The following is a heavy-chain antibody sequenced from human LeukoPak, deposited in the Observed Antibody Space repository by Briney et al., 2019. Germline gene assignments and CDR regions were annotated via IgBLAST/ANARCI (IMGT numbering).Heavy chain of an antibody. CDR3: AGFFYDNSGDAFDI. CDR2: LIPIYGSA. CDR1: GGTFSSYA. V-gene: IGHV1-69*01. D-gene: IGHD3-22*01. J-gene: IGHJ3*02. Sequence: SVKVSCKASGGTFSSYAISWVRQAPGQGLEWMGGLIPIYGSANYAQKFQGRVTITSDESTRTVFMELSSLRPEDSAVYYCAGFFYDNSGDAFDIWAKGQWSPSLQ.